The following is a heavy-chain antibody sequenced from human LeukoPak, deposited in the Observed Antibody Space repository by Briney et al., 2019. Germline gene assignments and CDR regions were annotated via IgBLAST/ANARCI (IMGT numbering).Heavy chain of an antibody. CDR2: ISYDGSNK. Sequence: GGSLRLSCAASGFTFSSYAMHWVRQAPGKGLEWVAVISYDGSNKYYADSVKGRFTISRDNSKNTLYLQMNSLRAEDTAVYYCARDSSYGAFDIWGQGTMVTVSS. CDR3: ARDSSYGAFDI. V-gene: IGHV3-30*04. CDR1: GFTFSSYA. J-gene: IGHJ3*02. D-gene: IGHD3-10*01.